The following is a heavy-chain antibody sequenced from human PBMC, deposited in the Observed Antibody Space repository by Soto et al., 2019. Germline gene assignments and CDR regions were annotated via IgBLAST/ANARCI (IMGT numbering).Heavy chain of an antibody. V-gene: IGHV3-30-3*01. CDR2: ISYDGSNK. Sequence: GGSLRLSCAASGFTFSSYAMHWVRQAPGKGLEWVAVISYDGSNKYYADSVKGRFTISRDNSKNTLYLQMNGLRAEDTAVCYCAREISSTYLYDSSSPKKNSYFDYWGQGTLVTVSS. D-gene: IGHD3-22*01. J-gene: IGHJ4*02. CDR3: AREISSTYLYDSSSPKKNSYFDY. CDR1: GFTFSSYA.